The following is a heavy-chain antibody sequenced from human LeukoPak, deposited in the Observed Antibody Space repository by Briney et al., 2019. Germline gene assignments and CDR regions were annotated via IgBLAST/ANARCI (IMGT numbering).Heavy chain of an antibody. CDR1: GFTFSSYA. V-gene: IGHV3-23*01. D-gene: IGHD3-22*01. Sequence: GGSLRLSCAASGFTFSSYAMSWVRQAPVKGLEWVSAISGSGGSTYYADSVKGRFTISRDNSKNTLYLQMNSLRAEDTAVYYCAKMAMIVVVITHFDYWGQGTLVTVSS. CDR3: AKMAMIVVVITHFDY. J-gene: IGHJ4*02. CDR2: ISGSGGST.